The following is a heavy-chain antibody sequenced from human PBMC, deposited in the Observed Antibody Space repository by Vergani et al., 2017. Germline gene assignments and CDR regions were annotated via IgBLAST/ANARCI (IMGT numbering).Heavy chain of an antibody. CDR3: AKGGGGSCYSHFDY. CDR2: ISWNSGSI. J-gene: IGHJ4*02. D-gene: IGHD2-15*01. Sequence: EVQLVESGGGLVQPGRSLRLSCAASGFTFDDYAMHWVRQAPGKGLEWVSGISWNSGSIGYADSVKGRFTISRDNAKNSLYLQMNSLRAEDTALYYCAKGGGGSCYSHFDYWGQGTLVTVSS. V-gene: IGHV3-9*01. CDR1: GFTFDDYA.